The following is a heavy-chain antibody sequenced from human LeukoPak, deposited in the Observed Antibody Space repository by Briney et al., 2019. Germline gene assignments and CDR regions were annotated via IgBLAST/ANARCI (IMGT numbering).Heavy chain of an antibody. D-gene: IGHD5-24*01. J-gene: IGHJ4*02. Sequence: GASVEVSCKASGGTFSSYALSWVRQAPGQGLEWMGTIIPIVGIANYAQKFQGRVTITADKSTSTAYMELSSLRSEDTAVYYCARDGEMATIYFDYWGQGTLVTVSS. CDR1: GGTFSSYA. V-gene: IGHV1-69*04. CDR3: ARDGEMATIYFDY. CDR2: IIPIVGIA.